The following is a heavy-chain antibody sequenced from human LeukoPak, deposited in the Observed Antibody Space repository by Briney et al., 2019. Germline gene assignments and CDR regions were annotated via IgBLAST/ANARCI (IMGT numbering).Heavy chain of an antibody. Sequence: GGSLRLSCAASGFTFSSYWMSWVRQAPGKGLEWVANIKQDGSEKYYVDSVKGRFTISRDNAKNSLYLQMNSLRSEDTAVYYCARAGGQLPAAIEDGMDVWGQGTTVTVSS. CDR1: GFTFSSYW. CDR3: ARAGGQLPAAIEDGMDV. J-gene: IGHJ6*02. CDR2: IKQDGSEK. D-gene: IGHD2-2*01. V-gene: IGHV3-7*03.